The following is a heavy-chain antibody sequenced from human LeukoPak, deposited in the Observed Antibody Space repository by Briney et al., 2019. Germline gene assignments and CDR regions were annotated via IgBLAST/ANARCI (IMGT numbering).Heavy chain of an antibody. J-gene: IGHJ3*02. CDR3: AKEYDSSGLDAFDI. D-gene: IGHD3-22*01. CDR1: GFIFSSYP. CDR2: ISGSGGST. Sequence: PGGSLRLPCAASGFIFSSYPMSWVRQAPGKGLEWVSTISGSGGSTYYADSVKGRFTISRGNSKNTLYLQMISLRAEDTAVYYCAKEYDSSGLDAFDIWGQGTMVTVSS. V-gene: IGHV3-23*01.